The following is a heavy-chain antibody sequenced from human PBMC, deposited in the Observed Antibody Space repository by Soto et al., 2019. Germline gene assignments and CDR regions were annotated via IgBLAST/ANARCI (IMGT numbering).Heavy chain of an antibody. Sequence: GGSLRLSCVASGFTFSNYDLSWVRQAPGKGLEWVSTVTGNGGKTYYTDSVKGRFTISRDNSKNTLFLQMDSLGAEDTAIYYCARGSQNFDFWGQATLVTVSS. CDR3: ARGSQNFDF. V-gene: IGHV3-23*01. CDR1: GFTFSNYD. CDR2: VTGNGGKT. J-gene: IGHJ4*02.